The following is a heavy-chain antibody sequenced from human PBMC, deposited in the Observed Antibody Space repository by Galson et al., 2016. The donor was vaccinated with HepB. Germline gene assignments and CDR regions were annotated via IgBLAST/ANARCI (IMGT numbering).Heavy chain of an antibody. CDR3: ARDPNGDYFGAFDF. Sequence: SLRLSCAASGYTFSTYAMTWVRQAPGKGLEWVSSVTGSGSWTYYADSVKGRLTISRDNSKNTLYLHMNSLRAEDTAVYYCARDPNGDYFGAFDFWGQGTMVTVSS. CDR1: GYTFSTYA. D-gene: IGHD4-17*01. J-gene: IGHJ3*01. V-gene: IGHV3-23*01. CDR2: VTGSGSWT.